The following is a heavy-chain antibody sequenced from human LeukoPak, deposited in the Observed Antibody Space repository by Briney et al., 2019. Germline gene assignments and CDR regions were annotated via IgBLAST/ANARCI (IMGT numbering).Heavy chain of an antibody. J-gene: IGHJ6*03. Sequence: ASVKVSCKVSGYTLTELSMHWVRQAPGKGLEWMGGFDPEGGETIYAQKFQGRVTMTEDTSTDTAYMELSSLRSEDTAVYYCPARICSSTSCQNYYYYYMDVWGKGATGTVS. V-gene: IGHV1-24*01. CDR1: GYTLTELS. CDR3: PARICSSTSCQNYYYYYMDV. CDR2: FDPEGGET. D-gene: IGHD2-2*01.